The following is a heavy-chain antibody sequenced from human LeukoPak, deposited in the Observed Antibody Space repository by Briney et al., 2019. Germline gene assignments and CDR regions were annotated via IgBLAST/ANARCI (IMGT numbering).Heavy chain of an antibody. CDR1: GYTFTSYY. CDR2: INPSGGST. V-gene: IGHV1-46*01. Sequence: ASVKVSCKASGYTFTSYYMHWVRQAPGQGLEWMGIINPSGGSTSYAQKFQGRVTMTRDTSTSTVYMELSSLRSEDTAVYYCARDDYDSSGYPYDMDVWGQGTTVTVSS. D-gene: IGHD3-22*01. CDR3: ARDDYDSSGYPYDMDV. J-gene: IGHJ6*02.